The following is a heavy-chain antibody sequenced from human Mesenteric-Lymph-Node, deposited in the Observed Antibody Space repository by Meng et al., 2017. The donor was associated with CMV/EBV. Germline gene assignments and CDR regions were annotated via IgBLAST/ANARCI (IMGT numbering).Heavy chain of an antibody. CDR2: INHSGST. D-gene: IGHD5-12*01. CDR1: GGSFSGYY. CDR3: ARGGGYSGYGANY. V-gene: IGHV4-34*01. J-gene: IGHJ4*02. Sequence: CAGYGGSFSGYYWSWNRQSPGKGLEWIGEINHSGSTNYSPSLKSRVTISVDTSKNQFSLKLSSVTAADTAVYYCARGGGYSGYGANYWGQGTLVTVSS.